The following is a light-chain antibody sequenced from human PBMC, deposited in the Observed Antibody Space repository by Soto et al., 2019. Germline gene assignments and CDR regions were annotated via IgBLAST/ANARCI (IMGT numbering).Light chain of an antibody. CDR3: LKDHSYART. CDR2: AAS. J-gene: IGKJ4*01. CDR1: QGIRHD. Sequence: AIEMTQSPASLSVSVGDRVTITCRASQGIRHDLGWYQQKPGKAPELLIYAASILQTGVPSRFSGSGSGTDFNLTLTSLQPWDFAIYYWLKDHSYARTFGGGTKVEIK. V-gene: IGKV1-6*01.